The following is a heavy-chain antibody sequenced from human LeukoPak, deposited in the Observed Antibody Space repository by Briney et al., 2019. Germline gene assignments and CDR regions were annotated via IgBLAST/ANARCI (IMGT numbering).Heavy chain of an antibody. D-gene: IGHD3-22*01. CDR3: AKDHVTPYYDSTGYPGDY. Sequence: PGASLRLSCAASGFTFSTYAMTWVRQAPGKGLEWVSCISRGGDSTYYAGSVKGRFTISRDNSKNTLYLQMNSLRAEDTAIYYCAKDHVTPYYDSTGYPGDYWGQGTLVTVFS. CDR2: ISRGGDST. V-gene: IGHV3-23*01. CDR1: GFTFSTYA. J-gene: IGHJ4*02.